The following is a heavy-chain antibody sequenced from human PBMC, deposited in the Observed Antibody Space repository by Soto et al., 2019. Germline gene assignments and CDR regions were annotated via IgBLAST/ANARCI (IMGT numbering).Heavy chain of an antibody. J-gene: IGHJ6*02. CDR1: GGTFSSYA. CDR3: ARGGDVVVPAAMLHYYYYYGMDV. Sequence: SVKVSCKASGGTFSSYAISWVRQAPGQGLEWMGGIIPIFGTANYAQKFQGRVTITADESTSTAYMELSSLRSEDTAVYYCARGGDVVVPAAMLHYYYYYGMDVWGQGTTVTVSS. CDR2: IIPIFGTA. D-gene: IGHD2-2*01. V-gene: IGHV1-69*13.